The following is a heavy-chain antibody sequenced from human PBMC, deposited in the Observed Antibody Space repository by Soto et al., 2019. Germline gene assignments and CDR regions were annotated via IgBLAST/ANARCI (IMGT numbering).Heavy chain of an antibody. CDR3: ARDRGLAAAGNEGDAFYI. D-gene: IGHD6-13*01. Sequence: SETLSLTCTVSGGSISSSNYYWSWIRQPPGKGLEWIGYIYYSGSTNYNPSLKSRVTISVDTSKNQFSLKLSSVTAADTAVYYCARDRGLAAAGNEGDAFYIWGQGTMVTVSS. CDR2: IYYSGST. J-gene: IGHJ3*02. V-gene: IGHV4-61*01. CDR1: GGSISSSNYY.